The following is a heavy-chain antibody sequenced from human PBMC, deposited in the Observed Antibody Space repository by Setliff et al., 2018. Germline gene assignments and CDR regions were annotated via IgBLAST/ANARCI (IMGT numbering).Heavy chain of an antibody. D-gene: IGHD2-15*01. Sequence: PSVKVSCKVSGGTFGSSAFTWVRQAPGPGLEYMGGIIPFFGNTNYAQKFQGRLSITADESTNTVYMELSRLRSEDTAMYYCATPHCSDGTCRYYFESWGQGTLVTVSS. CDR2: IIPFFGNT. J-gene: IGHJ4*02. CDR1: GGTFGSSA. V-gene: IGHV1-69*13. CDR3: ATPHCSDGTCRYYFES.